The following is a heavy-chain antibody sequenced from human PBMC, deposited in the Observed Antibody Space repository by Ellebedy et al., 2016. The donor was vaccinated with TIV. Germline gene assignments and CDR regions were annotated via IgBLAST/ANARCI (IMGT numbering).Heavy chain of an antibody. V-gene: IGHV4-59*08. CDR3: ARQSRGTSKY. Sequence: SETLSLTXTVSGGSISSYYRTWIRQPPGKGLEWVGYIYYNGNTNYNPSLKSRVTISVDTSKNQFSLKLTSVTAADTAVYYCARQSRGTSKYWGQGTLGTVSS. D-gene: IGHD2-2*01. CDR2: IYYNGNT. J-gene: IGHJ4*02. CDR1: GGSISSYY.